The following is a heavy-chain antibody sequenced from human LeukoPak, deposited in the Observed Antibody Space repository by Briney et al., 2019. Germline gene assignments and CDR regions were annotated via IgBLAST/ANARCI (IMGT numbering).Heavy chain of an antibody. J-gene: IGHJ4*02. Sequence: SETLSLTCTVSGGSISYYYWSWIRQPPGKGLEWIGNIYYSGSAYYNPSLKSRLTISIDTSKNQFSLNLTSVTAADTAVYYCAVRTYYYGSGSSGEDYWGQGTLVTVSS. V-gene: IGHV4-59*04. CDR2: IYYSGSA. CDR3: AVRTYYYGSGSSGEDY. CDR1: GGSISYYY. D-gene: IGHD3-10*01.